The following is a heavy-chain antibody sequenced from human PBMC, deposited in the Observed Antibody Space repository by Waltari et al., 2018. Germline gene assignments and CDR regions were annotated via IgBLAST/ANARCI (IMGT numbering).Heavy chain of an antibody. CDR3: ARDLGKWAFDY. D-gene: IGHD1-26*01. Sequence: EVLLVESGGGSLQPGESRRLSCAASGFTFSDQWMHWVRQAPGKGLVLVPRIISDGSSTTYSDSVKGRFTISKDNAKNTLYLQMNSLRAEDTAMYYCARDLGKWAFDYWGQGTLVTVSS. CDR2: IISDGSST. J-gene: IGHJ4*02. CDR1: GFTFSDQW. V-gene: IGHV3-74*01.